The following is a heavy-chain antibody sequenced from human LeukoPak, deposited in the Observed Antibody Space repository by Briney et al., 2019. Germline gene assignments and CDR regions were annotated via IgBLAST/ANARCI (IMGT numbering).Heavy chain of an antibody. J-gene: IGHJ4*02. Sequence: SETLSLTCTVSGGSISSYYWSWIRQLPGKGLEWIGYIYYSGSTNYNPSFKSRVTISVDTSKNQFSLKLSSVTAADTAVYYCARVDRPTAMVAPTIDYWGQGTLVTVSS. CDR3: ARVDRPTAMVAPTIDY. D-gene: IGHD5-18*01. CDR1: GGSISSYY. V-gene: IGHV4-59*01. CDR2: IYYSGST.